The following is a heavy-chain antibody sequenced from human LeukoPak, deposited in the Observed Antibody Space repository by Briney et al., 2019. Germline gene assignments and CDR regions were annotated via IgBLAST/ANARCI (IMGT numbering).Heavy chain of an antibody. CDR2: ISSSGSTI. CDR3: AKVYGHGSSWYYLDY. V-gene: IGHV3-48*04. J-gene: IGHJ4*02. D-gene: IGHD6-13*01. CDR1: GFTFSSYG. Sequence: GGSLRLSCAASGFTFSSYGMSWVRQAPGKGLEWVSYISSSGSTIYYADSVKGRFTISRDNAKNSLYLQMNSLRAADTSVYYCAKVYGHGSSWYYLDYWGQGTLVTVSS.